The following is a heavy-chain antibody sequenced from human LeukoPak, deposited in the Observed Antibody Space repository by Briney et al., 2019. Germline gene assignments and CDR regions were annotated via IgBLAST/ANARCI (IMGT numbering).Heavy chain of an antibody. V-gene: IGHV4-34*01. Sequence: SETLSLTCAVYGGSFSGYYWSWIRQPPGKGLEWIGEINHSGSTNYNPSLKSRVTISVDTSKNQFSLKLSSVTAVDTAVYYCARLVVSSSWYREVFDYWGQGTLVTVSS. CDR1: GGSFSGYY. CDR3: ARLVVSSSWYREVFDY. D-gene: IGHD6-13*01. CDR2: INHSGST. J-gene: IGHJ4*02.